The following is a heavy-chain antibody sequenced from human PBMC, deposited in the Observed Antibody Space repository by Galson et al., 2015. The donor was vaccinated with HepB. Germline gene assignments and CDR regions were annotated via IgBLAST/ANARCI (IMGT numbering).Heavy chain of an antibody. J-gene: IGHJ6*02. D-gene: IGHD3-10*02. Sequence: SPRLSCAASGFTFSSYGMHWVRQAPGKGLEWVAVISYDGSNKYYADSVKGRFTISRDNSKNTLYLQMNSLRAEDTAVYYCAKDPAPPRFGELLSAGMDVWGQGTTVTVSS. V-gene: IGHV3-30*18. CDR1: GFTFSSYG. CDR3: AKDPAPPRFGELLSAGMDV. CDR2: ISYDGSNK.